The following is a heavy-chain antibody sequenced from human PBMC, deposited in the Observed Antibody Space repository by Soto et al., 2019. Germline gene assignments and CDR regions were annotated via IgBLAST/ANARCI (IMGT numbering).Heavy chain of an antibody. CDR2: ISSSSSYI. Sequence: EVQLVESGGGLVKPGGSLRLSCAASGFTFSSYSMNWVRQAPGKGLEWVSSISSSSSYIYYADSVKGRFTISRDNAKNSLYLQMNRLRAEDTAVYYCARAAQLAGDWFDPWGQGTLVTVSS. V-gene: IGHV3-21*01. CDR1: GFTFSSYS. J-gene: IGHJ5*02. CDR3: ARAAQLAGDWFDP. D-gene: IGHD6-6*01.